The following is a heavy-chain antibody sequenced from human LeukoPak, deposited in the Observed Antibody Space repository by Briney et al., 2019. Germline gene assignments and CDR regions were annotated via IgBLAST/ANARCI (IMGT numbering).Heavy chain of an antibody. J-gene: IGHJ4*02. CDR3: AIFQGTYGDNENDY. Sequence: GASVKVSCKASGGTFRSYAITWVRQAPGKGLEWKGGIIPMINTPKYAQKFQGRVSITADESTSTGYMEVSSLRSEDTAVYYCAIFQGTYGDNENDYWGQGTLVTVSS. V-gene: IGHV1-69*13. CDR2: IIPMINTP. D-gene: IGHD4-17*01. CDR1: GGTFRSYA.